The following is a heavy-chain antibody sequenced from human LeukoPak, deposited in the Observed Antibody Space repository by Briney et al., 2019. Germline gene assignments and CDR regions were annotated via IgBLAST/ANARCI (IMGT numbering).Heavy chain of an antibody. J-gene: IGHJ4*02. V-gene: IGHV3-33*01. CDR1: GYAFSTYA. CDR2: IWHDGSNQ. Sequence: GGSLRLSCAASGYAFSTYAMHWVRQAPGMGLEWVAVIWHDGSNQYYADSVRGRFTISRDNAKNTVYLQMNSLRAEDTAVYYCARSTYTSTSSAYWGQGTLVTVSS. CDR3: ARSTYTSTSSAY. D-gene: IGHD6-6*01.